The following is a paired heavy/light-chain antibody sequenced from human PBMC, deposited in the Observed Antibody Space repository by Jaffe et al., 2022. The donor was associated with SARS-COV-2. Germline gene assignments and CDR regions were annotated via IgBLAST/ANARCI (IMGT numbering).Light chain of an antibody. CDR3: QQLNSYPRRIT. V-gene: IGKV1-9*01. CDR1: QGISSY. CDR2: AAS. J-gene: IGKJ3*01. Sequence: DIQLTQSPSFLSASVGDRVTITCRASQGISSYLAWYQQKPGKAPKLLIYAASTLQSGVPSRFSGSGSGTEFTLTISSLQPEDFATYYCQQLNSYPRRITFGPGTKVDIK.
Heavy chain of an antibody. D-gene: IGHD2-2*01. J-gene: IGHJ6*02. CDR3: ARGGAYCSSTSCYQPYYYGMDV. Sequence: EVQLVESGGGLVQPGGSLRLSCAASGFTVSSNYMSWVRQAPGKGLEWVSVIYSGGSTYYADSVKGRFTISRHNSKNTLYLQMNSLRAEDTAVYYCARGGAYCSSTSCYQPYYYGMDVWGQGTTVTVSS. CDR2: IYSGGST. CDR1: GFTVSSNY. V-gene: IGHV3-53*04.